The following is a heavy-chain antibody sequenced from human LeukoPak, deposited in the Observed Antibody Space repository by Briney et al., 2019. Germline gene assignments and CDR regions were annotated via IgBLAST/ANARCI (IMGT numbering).Heavy chain of an antibody. CDR3: VKEAYYGWGSSPTFYFDY. CDR2: ISYDGSNK. V-gene: IGHV3-30-3*01. J-gene: IGHJ4*02. Sequence: GRSLRLSCAASGFTFSSYAIHWVRQAPGKGLEWVAVISYDGSNKYYADSAKGRFTISRDNSRNTVFLQMNRLRPEDTAVYYCVKEAYYGWGSSPTFYFDYWGQGTRVTVSS. D-gene: IGHD3-10*01. CDR1: GFTFSSYA.